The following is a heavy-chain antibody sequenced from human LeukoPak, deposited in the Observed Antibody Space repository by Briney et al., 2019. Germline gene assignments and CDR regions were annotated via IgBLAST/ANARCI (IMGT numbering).Heavy chain of an antibody. V-gene: IGHV5-51*01. CDR1: GYSVTSYW. CDR2: IYPGDSDT. Sequence: GESLQISCKGSGYSVTSYWIGWVRQLPGKGLEWMGIIYPGDSDTRYSPSFQGQVTISADKSISTAYLQWSSLKASDTAMYYCARLGHRGYYGMDVWGKGTTVTVSS. CDR3: ARLGHRGYYGMDV. J-gene: IGHJ6*04.